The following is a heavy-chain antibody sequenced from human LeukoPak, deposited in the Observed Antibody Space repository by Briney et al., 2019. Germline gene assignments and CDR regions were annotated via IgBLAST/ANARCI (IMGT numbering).Heavy chain of an antibody. V-gene: IGHV1-46*01. D-gene: IGHD6-6*01. CDR2: INPSGGST. CDR1: GYTFTSYY. CDR3: ARGLAARRPTYLFDY. Sequence: GASVKVSCKASGYTFTSYYMHWVRQAPGQGLEWMGIINPSGGSTSYAQKFQGRVTMTRDTSTSTVYMELSSLRSEDTAVYYCARGLAARRPTYLFDYWGQGTLVTVSS. J-gene: IGHJ4*02.